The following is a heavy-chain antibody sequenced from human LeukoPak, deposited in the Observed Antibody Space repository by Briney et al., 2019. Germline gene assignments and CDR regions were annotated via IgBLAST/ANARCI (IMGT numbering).Heavy chain of an antibody. J-gene: IGHJ4*02. CDR1: GLTFNSYA. CDR3: AKDAMATVTYFDY. D-gene: IGHD4-17*01. Sequence: GGSLRLSCATSGLTFNSYAMSWVRQAPGKGLEWVSDLSGSGGDTDYADSVKGRFTISRDNSRNTLYLQMNSLRSEDTAVYYCAKDAMATVTYFDYWGQGSLVTVSS. CDR2: LSGSGGDT. V-gene: IGHV3-23*01.